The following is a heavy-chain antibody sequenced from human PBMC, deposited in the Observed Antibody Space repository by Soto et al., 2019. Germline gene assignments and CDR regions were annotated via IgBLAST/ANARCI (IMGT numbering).Heavy chain of an antibody. Sequence: EVQLVESGGGLVKPGGSLRLSCAASGFTFRDAWLTWVRQTPGKGLEWVGRIKTNADGGTADYAAPVKGRFTISRDDSKNTLYLQMNSLKTEDTAVYYCTSTLGYWGQGTLVTVSS. CDR2: IKTNADGGTA. J-gene: IGHJ4*02. D-gene: IGHD7-27*01. CDR1: GFTFRDAW. CDR3: TSTLGY. V-gene: IGHV3-15*01.